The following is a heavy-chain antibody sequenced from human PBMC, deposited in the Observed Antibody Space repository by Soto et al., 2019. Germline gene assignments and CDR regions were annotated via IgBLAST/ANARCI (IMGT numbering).Heavy chain of an antibody. J-gene: IGHJ4*02. CDR2: IYYSGST. CDR1: GGSISSGGYY. V-gene: IGHV4-31*03. D-gene: IGHD3-22*01. Sequence: QVQLQESGPGLVKPSQTLSLTCTVSGGSISSGGYYWRWIRQHPGKGLEWIGYIYYSGSTYYNPSLKSRVTISVDRSKSQFSLKLSSGTAADTAVYYCARGRGYYDSSGYHKPGDFDYWGQGTLVTVSS. CDR3: ARGRGYYDSSGYHKPGDFDY.